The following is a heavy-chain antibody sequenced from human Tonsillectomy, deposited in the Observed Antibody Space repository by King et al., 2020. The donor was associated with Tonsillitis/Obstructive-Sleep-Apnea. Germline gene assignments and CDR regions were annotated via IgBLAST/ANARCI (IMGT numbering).Heavy chain of an antibody. CDR2: ISYDGSNK. CDR3: ARDSESFYYYDSYNHHFDY. J-gene: IGHJ4*02. V-gene: IGHV3-30*04. D-gene: IGHD3-22*01. CDR1: GFTFSSYA. Sequence: QLVQSGGGVVQPWRSLRLSCAASGFTFSSYAMHWVRQAPGKGLEWVALISYDGSNKYYADFVKGRFTFSRDNSKNTLYLQMNSLRAEDTAMYYCARDSESFYYYDSYNHHFDYWGQGTLVTVSS.